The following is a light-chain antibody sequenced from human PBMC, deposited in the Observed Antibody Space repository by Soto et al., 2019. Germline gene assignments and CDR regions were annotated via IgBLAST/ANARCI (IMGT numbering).Light chain of an antibody. J-gene: IGKJ5*01. CDR2: DAS. V-gene: IGKV3-11*01. CDR3: QQRRTWPIT. CDR1: QSVSSY. Sequence: EIVLTQSPATLSLSPGERATLYCRASQSVSSYLAWYQQKPGQAPRLFIYDASNRATGIPARFSGSGSGTGVPLNIGSIEHEDFAVDYWQQRRTWPITFGQGTRLEIK.